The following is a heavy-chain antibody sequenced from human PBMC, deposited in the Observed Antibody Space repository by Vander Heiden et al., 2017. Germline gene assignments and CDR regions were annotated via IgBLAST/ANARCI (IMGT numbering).Heavy chain of an antibody. CDR1: GGSISDSAYY. V-gene: IGHV4-39*01. CDR2: IYYSGST. D-gene: IGHD3-10*01. Sequence: QLQLQESGPGLVKPSETLSPTCTVSGGSISDSAYYWGWIRQPPGKGLEWIGSIYYSGSTYYNPSLKSPVTISVDTSKNHFSMRLSSVTAADTAVYYCARHAGYYTSGSYYIDYWGQGTQVTVSS. CDR3: ARHAGYYTSGSYYIDY. J-gene: IGHJ4*02.